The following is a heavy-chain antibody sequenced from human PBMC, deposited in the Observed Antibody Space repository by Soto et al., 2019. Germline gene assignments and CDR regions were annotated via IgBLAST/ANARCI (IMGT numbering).Heavy chain of an antibody. Sequence: QVQLVQSGDEVKKPGASVKVSCKASGYTFTSYDINWVRQATGQGLEWMGWMNPNSGNTGYAQKFQGRVTMTRNTSISTAYMELSSVSSEDAAVYYCARENYYGSGSYPYYYYYYMDVWGKGTTVTVSS. D-gene: IGHD3-10*01. J-gene: IGHJ6*03. CDR1: GYTFTSYD. CDR2: MNPNSGNT. CDR3: ARENYYGSGSYPYYYYYYMDV. V-gene: IGHV1-8*01.